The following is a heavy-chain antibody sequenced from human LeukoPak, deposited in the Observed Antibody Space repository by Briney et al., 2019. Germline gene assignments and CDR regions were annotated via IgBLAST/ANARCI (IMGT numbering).Heavy chain of an antibody. CDR3: AKDRDPYIVVVPAVLFDY. Sequence: SCKASGGTFSSYAMSWVRQAPGKGLEWVSAISGSGGSTYYADSVKGRFTISRDNSKNTLYLQMNSLRAEDTAVYYCAKDRDPYIVVVPAVLFDYWGQGTLVTVSS. V-gene: IGHV3-23*01. CDR2: ISGSGGST. CDR1: GGTFSSYA. J-gene: IGHJ4*02. D-gene: IGHD2-2*01.